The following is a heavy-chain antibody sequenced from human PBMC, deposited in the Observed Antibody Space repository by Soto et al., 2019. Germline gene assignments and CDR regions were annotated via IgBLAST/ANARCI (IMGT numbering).Heavy chain of an antibody. Sequence: GGSLRLSCSASGFTFSNYAMHWVRQAPGKGLEWVANIKQDGSEKYYVDSVKGRFTISRDNAKNSLYLQMNSLRAEDTAVYYCASEPNPIDYWGQGTLVTVSS. CDR1: GFTFSNYA. V-gene: IGHV3-7*01. CDR2: IKQDGSEK. J-gene: IGHJ4*02. CDR3: ASEPNPIDY.